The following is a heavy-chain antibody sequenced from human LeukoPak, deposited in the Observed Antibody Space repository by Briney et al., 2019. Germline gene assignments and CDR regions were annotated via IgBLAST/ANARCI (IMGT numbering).Heavy chain of an antibody. CDR3: ARREWELLHFDY. D-gene: IGHD1-26*01. J-gene: IGHJ4*02. V-gene: IGHV1-3*01. Sequence: GASVKVSCKAFGYTFTSYAMRWVRQAPGQRLEWMGWINAGNGNTKYSQKFQGRVTITRDTSASTAYMELSSLRSEDTAVYYCARREWELLHFDYWGQGTLVTVSS. CDR1: GYTFTSYA. CDR2: INAGNGNT.